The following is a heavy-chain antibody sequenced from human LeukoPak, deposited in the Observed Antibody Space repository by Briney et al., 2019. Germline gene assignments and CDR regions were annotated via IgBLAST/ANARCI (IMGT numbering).Heavy chain of an antibody. CDR2: TRNRANSYTT. Sequence: GGSLRLSCAASGFTLSDHYMDWVRQAPGKGLEWVGRTRNRANSYTTDYAASVKGRFTISRDDLKSSLYLQMNSLRTEDTAVYYCTTDQSYADDYWGQGTLVTVSS. CDR1: GFTLSDHY. V-gene: IGHV3-72*01. D-gene: IGHD3-16*01. CDR3: TTDQSYADDY. J-gene: IGHJ4*02.